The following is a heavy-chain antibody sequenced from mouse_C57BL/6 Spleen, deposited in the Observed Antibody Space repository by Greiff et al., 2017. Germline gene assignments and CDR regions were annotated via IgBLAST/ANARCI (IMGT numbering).Heavy chain of an antibody. V-gene: IGHV5-12*01. Sequence: EVQRVESGGGLVQPGGSLKLSCAASGFTFSDYYMYWVRQTPEKRLEWVAYISNGGGSTYYPNTVKGRFTISRDNAKNTLYLQMSRLKSEDTAMYYCARRSYEDYAMDYWGQGTSVTVSS. J-gene: IGHJ4*01. CDR2: ISNGGGST. D-gene: IGHD1-1*01. CDR1: GFTFSDYY. CDR3: ARRSYEDYAMDY.